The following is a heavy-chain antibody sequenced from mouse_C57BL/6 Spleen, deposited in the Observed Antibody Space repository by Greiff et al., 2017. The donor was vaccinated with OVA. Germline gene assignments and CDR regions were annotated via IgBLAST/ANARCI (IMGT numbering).Heavy chain of an antibody. CDR1: GYTFTSYW. D-gene: IGHD2-14*01. J-gene: IGHJ2*01. V-gene: IGHV1-69*01. Sequence: QVQLQQPGAELVMPGASVKLSCKASGYTFTSYWMHWVKQRPGQGLEWIGEIDPSDSYTNYNQKFKGKSTLTVDKSSSTAYMQLSSLTSEDSAVYYGARRGRVRPYYFDYWGQGTTLTVSS. CDR2: IDPSDSYT. CDR3: ARRGRVRPYYFDY.